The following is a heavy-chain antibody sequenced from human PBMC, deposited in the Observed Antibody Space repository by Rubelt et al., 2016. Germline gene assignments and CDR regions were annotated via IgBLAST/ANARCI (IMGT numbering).Heavy chain of an antibody. CDR2: IYYSGST. J-gene: IGHJ4*02. CDR1: GGSISSSSYY. D-gene: IGHD3-22*01. CDR3: AAAPDSSGYYGNCDY. V-gene: IGHV4-39*01. Sequence: QLQLQESGPGLVKPSETLSLTCTVSGGSISSSSYYWGWIRQPPGKGLEWIGSIYYSGSTYYNPSLKSRVTISVDTSKNQYTRRLSCVTAADTAVYYCAAAPDSSGYYGNCDYWGQGNLVTVSS.